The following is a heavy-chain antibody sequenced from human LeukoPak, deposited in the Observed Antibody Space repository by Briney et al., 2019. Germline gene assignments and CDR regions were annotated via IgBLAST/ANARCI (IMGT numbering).Heavy chain of an antibody. CDR2: ISAYNGNT. CDR3: ARVGGGYDSNGGY. CDR1: GYTFTSYG. V-gene: IGHV1-18*01. D-gene: IGHD5-12*01. Sequence: ASVKVSCKASGYTFTSYGISWVRQAPGQGLEWMGWISAYNGNTNYAQKFQGRVTMTRNTSISTAYMELSSLRSEDTAVYYCARVGGGYDSNGGYWGQGTLVTVSS. J-gene: IGHJ4*02.